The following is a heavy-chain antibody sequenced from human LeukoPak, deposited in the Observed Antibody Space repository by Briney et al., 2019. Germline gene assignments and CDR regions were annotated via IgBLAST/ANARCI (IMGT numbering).Heavy chain of an antibody. Sequence: SVKVSCKASGYTFSNYAINWVPQAPGQGLEWMGRIIPIFGTANYAQKFQGRVTITTDESTSTAYMELSSLRSEDTAVYYCATGYCSSTSCYVDRGAFDIWGQGTMVTASS. CDR1: GYTFSNYA. J-gene: IGHJ3*02. CDR3: ATGYCSSTSCYVDRGAFDI. V-gene: IGHV1-69*05. CDR2: IIPIFGTA. D-gene: IGHD2-2*01.